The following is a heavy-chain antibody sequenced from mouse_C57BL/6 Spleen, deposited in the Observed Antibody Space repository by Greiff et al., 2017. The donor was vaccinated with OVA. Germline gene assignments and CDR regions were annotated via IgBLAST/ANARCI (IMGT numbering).Heavy chain of an antibody. J-gene: IGHJ2*01. CDR1: GYTFTSYW. Sequence: QVQLKQPGTELVKPGASVKLSCKASGYTFTSYWMHWVKQRPGQGLEWIGNINPSNGGTNYNEKFKSKATLTVDKSSSTAYMQLSSLTSEDSAVYYWARGDLNGYPYFDYWGQGTTLTVSS. D-gene: IGHD2-2*01. CDR2: INPSNGGT. V-gene: IGHV1-53*01. CDR3: ARGDLNGYPYFDY.